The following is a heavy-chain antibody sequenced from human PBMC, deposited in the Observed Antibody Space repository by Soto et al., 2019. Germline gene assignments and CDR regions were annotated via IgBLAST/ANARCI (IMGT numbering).Heavy chain of an antibody. CDR3: ARRRRYCSGGSCPARFDY. Sequence: QVQLQQWGAGLLKPSETLSLTCAVYGGSFSGYYWSWIRQPPGKGLEWIGEINHSGSTNYNPSLKSRVTISVDTSKNQFSLKLSSLTAADTAVYYCARRRRYCSGGSCPARFDYWGQGTLVTVSS. CDR2: INHSGST. J-gene: IGHJ4*02. D-gene: IGHD2-15*01. CDR1: GGSFSGYY. V-gene: IGHV4-34*01.